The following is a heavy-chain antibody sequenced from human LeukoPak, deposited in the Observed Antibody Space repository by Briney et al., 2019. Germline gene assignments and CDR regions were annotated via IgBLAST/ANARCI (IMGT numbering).Heavy chain of an antibody. CDR2: INQDGSEK. V-gene: IGHV3-7*01. CDR1: GFSFSSYW. Sequence: GGSLRLSCAASGFSFSSYWMSWVRQAPGKGLEWVANINQDGSEKYYVDSVKGRFTISRDNAKSSLYLQMTTLRAEDTAVYYCARETMVRFDPWGQGTLVTVSS. CDR3: ARETMVRFDP. D-gene: IGHD3-10*01. J-gene: IGHJ5*02.